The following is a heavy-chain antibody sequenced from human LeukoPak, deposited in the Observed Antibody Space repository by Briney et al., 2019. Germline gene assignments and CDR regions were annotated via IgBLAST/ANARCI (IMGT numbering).Heavy chain of an antibody. Sequence: PEGSLRLSCTASGFTFSNAWMSWVRQAPGKGLEWVGRIKSKSDGGTTDYAAPVKGRFTISRDDSKSTLYLQMNSLKTEDTAVYYCIRLWFGEFIWGQGTMVSVSS. D-gene: IGHD3-10*01. CDR2: IKSKSDGGTT. V-gene: IGHV3-15*01. CDR1: GFTFSNAW. CDR3: IRLWFGEFI. J-gene: IGHJ3*02.